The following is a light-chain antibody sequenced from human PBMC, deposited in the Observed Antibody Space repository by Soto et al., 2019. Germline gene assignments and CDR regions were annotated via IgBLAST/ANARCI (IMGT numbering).Light chain of an antibody. CDR2: GAS. Sequence: ESVLTQSPGTLSMSPGERATLSCRASQSVSRSYSAWYQQKPGQAPRLLIYGASRRATGIPDRFSGSGSGTDFTLTISRLEPEDFAVYYCQQYGSSPFTFGPGTKVDIK. CDR1: QSVSRSY. J-gene: IGKJ3*01. V-gene: IGKV3-20*01. CDR3: QQYGSSPFT.